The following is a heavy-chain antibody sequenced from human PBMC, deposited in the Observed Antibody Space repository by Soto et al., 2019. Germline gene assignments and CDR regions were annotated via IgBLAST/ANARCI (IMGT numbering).Heavy chain of an antibody. D-gene: IGHD3-16*01. J-gene: IGHJ5*02. V-gene: IGHV3-23*01. Sequence: EGQLLQSGGDLVQPGGSLRLSCAGSGLTLRSYAMTWIRQTPEKGLERVSTISGRSAVPSYADSVNGLFTVSRDNSKNTLYLERNSLRPDDTAIYYCAKGGPFTGGFDPWGQGTLVTVSA. CDR3: AKGGPFTGGFDP. CDR2: ISGRSAVP. CDR1: GLTLRSYA.